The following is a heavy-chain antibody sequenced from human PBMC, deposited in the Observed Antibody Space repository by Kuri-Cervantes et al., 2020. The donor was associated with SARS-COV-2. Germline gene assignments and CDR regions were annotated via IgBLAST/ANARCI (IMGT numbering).Heavy chain of an antibody. Sequence: GESLKISCAASGFTFSSYAMHWVRQAPGKGLEWVAVISYDGSNKYYADSVKGRFTISRDNSKNTLYLQMNSLRAEDTAVYYCATERSPYYYDSSGHFDYWGQGTLVTVSS. CDR1: GFTFSSYA. CDR3: ATERSPYYYDSSGHFDY. D-gene: IGHD3-22*01. V-gene: IGHV3-30*04. J-gene: IGHJ4*02. CDR2: ISYDGSNK.